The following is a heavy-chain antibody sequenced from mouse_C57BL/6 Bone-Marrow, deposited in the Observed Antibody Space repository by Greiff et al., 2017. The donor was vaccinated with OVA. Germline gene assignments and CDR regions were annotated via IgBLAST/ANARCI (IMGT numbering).Heavy chain of an antibody. CDR1: GFTFSSYG. Sequence: DVKLVESGGDLVKPGGSLKLSCAASGFTFSSYGMSWVRQTPDKRLEWVATISSGGSYTYYPDSVKGRFTISRDNAKNTLYLQMSSLKSEDTAMYYCARHGVYAMDYWGQGTSVTVSS. J-gene: IGHJ4*01. CDR2: ISSGGSYT. CDR3: ARHGVYAMDY. V-gene: IGHV5-6*02.